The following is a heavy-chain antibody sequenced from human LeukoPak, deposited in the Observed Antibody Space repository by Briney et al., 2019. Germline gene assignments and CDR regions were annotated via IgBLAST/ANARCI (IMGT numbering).Heavy chain of an antibody. D-gene: IGHD2-15*01. CDR1: GFTFSSYS. V-gene: IGHV3-48*01. CDR3: AKSPVSSCRGSFCYPFDY. J-gene: IGHJ4*02. Sequence: PGGSLRLSCAASGFTFSSYSMNWVRQAPGKGLEWVSYISSSSSTTYYADSVKGRFTISRDNSRNTLYLQMNTLRAEDTAVYFCAKSPVSSCRGSFCYPFDYWGQGNLVTVSS. CDR2: ISSSSSTT.